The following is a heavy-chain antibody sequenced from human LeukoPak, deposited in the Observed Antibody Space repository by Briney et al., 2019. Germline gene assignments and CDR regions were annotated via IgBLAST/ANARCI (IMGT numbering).Heavy chain of an antibody. J-gene: IGHJ5*02. CDR2: INHSGST. CDR3: ARGRKSNWFDP. V-gene: IGHV4-34*01. Sequence: SETLSLTCAVSGGTFSGYYWSWIRQPPGKGLEWIGEINHSGSTNYNPSLKSRVTISVDTSKNQFSLKLSSVTAADTAVYYCARGRKSNWFDPWGQGTLVTVSS. CDR1: GGTFSGYY.